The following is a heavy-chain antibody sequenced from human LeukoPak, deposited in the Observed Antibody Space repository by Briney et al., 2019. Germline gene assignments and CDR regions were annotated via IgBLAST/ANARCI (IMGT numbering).Heavy chain of an antibody. CDR2: IIPNSGGT. Sequence: ASVKVSCKTSGFTFTGYYFHWVRQAPGQGLEWMGWIIPNSGGTHYAQKFQGRVTMTRDTSISTAYMELSRLRSDDTAVYYCARGHYDDPHLYYMDVWGKGTTVTVSS. CDR3: ARGHYDDPHLYYMDV. V-gene: IGHV1-2*02. D-gene: IGHD4-17*01. J-gene: IGHJ6*03. CDR1: GFTFTGYY.